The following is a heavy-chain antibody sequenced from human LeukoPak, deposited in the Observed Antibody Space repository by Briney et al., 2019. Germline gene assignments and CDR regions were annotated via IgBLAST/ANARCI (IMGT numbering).Heavy chain of an antibody. J-gene: IGHJ4*02. V-gene: IGHV3-53*01. CDR1: GFTVSSNY. CDR2: IYSGCST. D-gene: IGHD4-17*01. Sequence: PGGSLRLSCAASGFTVSSNYMSWVRQAPGKGLEWVSVIYSGCSTYYADSVKGRFTISRDNSKNTLYLQMNSLRAEDTAVYYCARMTTVTTFDYWGQGTLVTVSS. CDR3: ARMTTVTTFDY.